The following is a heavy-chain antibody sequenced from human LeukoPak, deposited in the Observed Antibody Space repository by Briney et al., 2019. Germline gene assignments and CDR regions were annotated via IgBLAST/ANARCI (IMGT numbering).Heavy chain of an antibody. D-gene: IGHD2-2*01. Sequence: ASVKVSCKASGYTFTGYYMHWVRQAPGQGLEWMGWINPNSGGTNYAQKFQGRVTMTRDTSISTAYMELSRLRSDDTAVYYCARDRPAVRAFDIWGQGTMVTVSS. CDR3: ARDRPAVRAFDI. V-gene: IGHV1-2*02. J-gene: IGHJ3*02. CDR2: INPNSGGT. CDR1: GYTFTGYY.